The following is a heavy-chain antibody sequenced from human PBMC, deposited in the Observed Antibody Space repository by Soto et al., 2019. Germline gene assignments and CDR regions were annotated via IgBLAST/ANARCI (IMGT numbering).Heavy chain of an antibody. J-gene: IGHJ2*01. D-gene: IGHD6-13*01. CDR2: ISGSGGST. CDR1: GFTFSSYA. CDR3: AKTAHTQRRGGRQLYWYFDL. V-gene: IGHV3-23*01. Sequence: GGSLRLSCAASGFTFSSYAMSWVRQAPGKGLEWVSAISGSGGSTYYADSVKGRFTISRDNSKNMLYLQMNSLRAEDTAVYYCAKTAHTQRRGGRQLYWYFDLWGRGTLVTVSS.